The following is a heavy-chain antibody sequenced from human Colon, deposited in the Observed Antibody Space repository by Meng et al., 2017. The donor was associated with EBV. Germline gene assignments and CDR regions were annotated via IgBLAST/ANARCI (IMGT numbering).Heavy chain of an antibody. CDR2: IHSSGST. V-gene: IGHV4-31*03. Sequence: QVQLTEPGPGLVKPSQTLSLTCTVSGGSISSGGYYWSWIRQHPGKGLEWIGYIHSSGSTYYNPSLRSRLTISVDTSKNQFSLKLSSVTAADTAVYYCARASYGSGSPLGESWFDPWGQGTLVTASS. CDR3: ARASYGSGSPLGESWFDP. CDR1: GGSISSGGYY. D-gene: IGHD3-10*01. J-gene: IGHJ5*02.